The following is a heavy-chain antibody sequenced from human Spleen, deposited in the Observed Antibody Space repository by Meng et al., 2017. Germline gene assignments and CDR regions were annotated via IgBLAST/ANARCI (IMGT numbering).Heavy chain of an antibody. CDR1: GFTFSSYW. Sequence: GESLKISCAASGFTFSSYWMSWVRQAPGKGLEWVANIKQDGSEKYYVDSVKGRFTISRDNAKNSLYLQMNSLRAEDTAVYYCARDRFWTYCSGGSCFYYYYGMDVWGQGTTVTVSS. J-gene: IGHJ6*02. D-gene: IGHD2-15*01. CDR3: ARDRFWTYCSGGSCFYYYYGMDV. CDR2: IKQDGSEK. V-gene: IGHV3-7*01.